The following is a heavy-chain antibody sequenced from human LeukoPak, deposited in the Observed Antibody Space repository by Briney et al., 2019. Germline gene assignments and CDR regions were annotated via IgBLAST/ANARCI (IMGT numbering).Heavy chain of an antibody. Sequence: GASVKVSCKASGYTFTGYYMHWVRQAPGQGLEWMGRINPNSGGTNYAQKFQGRVTMTRDTSISTAYMELSRLRSDDTAVYYCARALWFGTTHFDYWGQGNPGHRLL. CDR2: INPNSGGT. J-gene: IGHJ4*02. D-gene: IGHD3-10*01. CDR3: ARALWFGTTHFDY. V-gene: IGHV1-2*06. CDR1: GYTFTGYY.